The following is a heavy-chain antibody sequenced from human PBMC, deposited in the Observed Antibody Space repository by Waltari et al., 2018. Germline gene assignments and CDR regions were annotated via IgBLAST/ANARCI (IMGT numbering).Heavy chain of an antibody. Sequence: VQLQLWCAGLLKPSEPLSLTRAVSGGSSSGYYWGWIRWPPGQGLEWIGEINHSGSTNYNPSLKSRVTISVDTSKNQFSLKLSSVTAADTAVYYCASRGLYYDFWSGLRRAAFDIWGQGTMVTVSS. V-gene: IGHV4-34*01. D-gene: IGHD3-3*01. CDR1: GGSSSGYY. J-gene: IGHJ3*02. CDR3: ASRGLYYDFWSGLRRAAFDI. CDR2: INHSGST.